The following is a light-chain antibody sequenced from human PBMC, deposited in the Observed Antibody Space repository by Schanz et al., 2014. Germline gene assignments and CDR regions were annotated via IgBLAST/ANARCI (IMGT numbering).Light chain of an antibody. CDR2: GAS. CDR1: QTIGIT. Sequence: DIVMTQSPATLSVSPGEGATLSCRASQTIGITLAWYQQKPGQAPRLLIYGASTRATGIPARFSGSGSGTEFTLTISSLQPDDFATYYCQHYDRYPWTFGPGTKVEIE. CDR3: QHYDRYPWT. V-gene: IGKV3-15*01. J-gene: IGKJ1*01.